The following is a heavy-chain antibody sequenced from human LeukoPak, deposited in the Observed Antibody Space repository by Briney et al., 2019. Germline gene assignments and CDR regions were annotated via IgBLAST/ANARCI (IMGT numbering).Heavy chain of an antibody. D-gene: IGHD5-24*01. Sequence: ASVKVSCKVSGYTLSELPIHWVRQAPGQGLEWMGGIIPIFGTANYAQKFQGRVTITTDESTSTAYMELSSLRSEDTAVYYCARGVEMATMGDAFDIWGQGTMVTVSS. V-gene: IGHV1-69*05. CDR1: GYTLSELP. J-gene: IGHJ3*02. CDR3: ARGVEMATMGDAFDI. CDR2: IIPIFGTA.